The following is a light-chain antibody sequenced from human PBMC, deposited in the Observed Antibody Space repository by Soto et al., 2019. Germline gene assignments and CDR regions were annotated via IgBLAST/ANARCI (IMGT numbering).Light chain of an antibody. CDR3: CSYAGSSTLV. J-gene: IGLJ2*01. CDR2: EGS. Sequence: QSALTQPASVSGSPGQSITISCTGTSSDVGSYKLVSWYQQHPGKAPKLMIYEGSKRPSGVSNRFSGSKSGNTASLTISGLQAEDEADYYCCSYAGSSTLVFGGGTKSPS. V-gene: IGLV2-23*01. CDR1: SSDVGSYKL.